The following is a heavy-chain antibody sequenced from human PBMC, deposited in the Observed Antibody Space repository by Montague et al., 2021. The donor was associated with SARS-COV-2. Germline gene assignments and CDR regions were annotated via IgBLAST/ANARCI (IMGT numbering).Heavy chain of an antibody. CDR1: GGSISSSNYY. CDR2: IYYSGST. Sequence: SETLSLTCTVSGGSISSSNYYWGWIRQPPGKGLEWMGSIYYSGSTYYTPSLKSRVTISVDTSKNQFSLRLSSVTAADTAVYYCARHSGRDTIFGVVIIFDAFDXWGQGTMVTVSS. J-gene: IGHJ3*02. CDR3: ARHSGRDTIFGVVIIFDAFDX. D-gene: IGHD3-3*01. V-gene: IGHV4-39*01.